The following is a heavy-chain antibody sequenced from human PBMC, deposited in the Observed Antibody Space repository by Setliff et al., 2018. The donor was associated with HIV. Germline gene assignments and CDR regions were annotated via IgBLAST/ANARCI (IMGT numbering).Heavy chain of an antibody. V-gene: IGHV3-21*01. CDR2: ISNSSHDI. D-gene: IGHD1-26*01. CDR3: ARDGNYYYYYMDV. Sequence: GGSLRLSCAASGFNFNDYGMHWVRQAPGKGPEWVSYISNSSHDIAYLDSVKGRFTISRDNAKNSLYLQMNSLRAEDTAVYYCARDGNYYYYYMDVWGKGTTVTVSS. J-gene: IGHJ6*03. CDR1: GFNFNDYG.